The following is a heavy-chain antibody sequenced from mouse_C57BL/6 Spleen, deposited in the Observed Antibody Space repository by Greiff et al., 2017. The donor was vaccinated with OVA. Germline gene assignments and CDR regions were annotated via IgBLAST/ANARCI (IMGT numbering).Heavy chain of an antibody. D-gene: IGHD2-4*01. J-gene: IGHJ2*01. Sequence: QVQLQQPGAELVKPGASVKRSCKASGYTLTSYWMHGVKQRPGRGLEGIGRIDPNSGGTKYNEKFKSKAPLTVDKPSITAYMQLSSLTSEDSAVYYCARGADYEFDYWGQGTTLTVSS. V-gene: IGHV1-72*01. CDR2: IDPNSGGT. CDR3: ARGADYEFDY. CDR1: GYTLTSYW.